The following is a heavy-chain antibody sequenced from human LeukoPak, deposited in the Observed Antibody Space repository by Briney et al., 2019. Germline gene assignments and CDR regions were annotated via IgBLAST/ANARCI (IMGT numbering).Heavy chain of an antibody. CDR3: ARDYSGSYYHRPGAGYMDV. Sequence: ASMKVSCKASGYTFTGYYMHWVRQAPGQGLEWMGWINPNSGGTNYAQKFQGRVTMTRDTSISTAYMELSRLRSDDTAVYYCARDYSGSYYHRPGAGYMDVWGKGTTVTVSS. V-gene: IGHV1-2*02. J-gene: IGHJ6*03. D-gene: IGHD1-26*01. CDR2: INPNSGGT. CDR1: GYTFTGYY.